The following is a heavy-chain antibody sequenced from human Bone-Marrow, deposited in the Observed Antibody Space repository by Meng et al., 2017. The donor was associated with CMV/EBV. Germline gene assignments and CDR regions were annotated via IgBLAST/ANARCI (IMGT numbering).Heavy chain of an antibody. CDR2: IYSGGST. J-gene: IGHJ6*02. CDR1: DFTFRTYS. CDR3: ARDGAATYGMDV. D-gene: IGHD6-13*01. V-gene: IGHV3-53*01. Sequence: GGSLRLSCAASDFTFRTYSMNWVRQAPGKGLEWVSVIYSGGSTYYADSVKGRFTISRDNSKNTLYLQMNSLRAEDTAVYYCARDGAATYGMDVWGQGTTVTVSS.